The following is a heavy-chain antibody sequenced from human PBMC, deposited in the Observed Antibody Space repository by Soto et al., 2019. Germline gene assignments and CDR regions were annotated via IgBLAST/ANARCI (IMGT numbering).Heavy chain of an antibody. V-gene: IGHV1-3*01. Sequence: QVHLVQSGAEVKNPGASVRVSCKASGITYSTYAIHWVRQAPGQGLEWMGWINAGEGYTRYSQDFQGRVTLTTVTSASTTYMDLSKLTFEDTGVYYCARAISGYVTWGQGPQVTVSS. CDR1: GITYSTYA. CDR3: ARAISGYVT. J-gene: IGHJ5*02. CDR2: INAGEGYT. D-gene: IGHD6-25*01.